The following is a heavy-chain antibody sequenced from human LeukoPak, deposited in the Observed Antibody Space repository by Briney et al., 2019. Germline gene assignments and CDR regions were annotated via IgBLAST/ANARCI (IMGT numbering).Heavy chain of an antibody. CDR1: GFTFSNYV. J-gene: IGHJ4*02. CDR2: ISGSGGST. D-gene: IGHD5-18*01. V-gene: IGHV3-23*01. Sequence: GGSLRLSCTASGFTFSNYVMSWVRQAPGKGLEWVSGISGSGGSTYYADSVKGRFAISRDNAKKTLYLQMNSLRAEDTAVYYCAEPDIQLPFYFDYWGQGTLVTVSS. CDR3: AEPDIQLPFYFDY.